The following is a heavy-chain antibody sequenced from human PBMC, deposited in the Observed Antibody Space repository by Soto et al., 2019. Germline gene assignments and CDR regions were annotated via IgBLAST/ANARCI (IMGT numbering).Heavy chain of an antibody. CDR3: ATSYGGNTFPFDY. D-gene: IGHD4-17*01. Sequence: QVQLQESGPGLVKPSETLSLTCTVSGGSISNYYWSWIRQPPGKGLEWIGYIYYSGTTNYNPSLKSRAXXAXHXXQTQFPLKLSAVTAADTAIYYCATSYGGNTFPFDYWGQGTLVTVSS. CDR2: IYYSGTT. J-gene: IGHJ4*02. CDR1: GGSISNYY. V-gene: IGHV4-59*01.